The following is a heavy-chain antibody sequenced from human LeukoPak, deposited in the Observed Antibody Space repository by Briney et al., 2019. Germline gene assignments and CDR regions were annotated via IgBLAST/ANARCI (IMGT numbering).Heavy chain of an antibody. CDR3: ATSGYGDYRTY. CDR2: IYSGGST. V-gene: IGHV3-53*01. Sequence: SGGSLRLSCAASGFTVSSNYMSWVRQAPGKGLEWVSVIYSGGSTYYADSVKGRFTISRDNSKNTLYLQMSSLRAEDTAVYYCATSGYGDYRTYWGQGTLVTVSS. D-gene: IGHD4-17*01. CDR1: GFTVSSNY. J-gene: IGHJ4*02.